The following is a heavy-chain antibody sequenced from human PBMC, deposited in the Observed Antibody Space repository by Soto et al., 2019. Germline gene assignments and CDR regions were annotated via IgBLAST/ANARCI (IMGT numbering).Heavy chain of an antibody. CDR1: GGSISSYY. CDR2: IYYSGST. D-gene: IGHD3-9*01. V-gene: IGHV4-59*01. Sequence: SETLSLTCTVSGGSISSYYWSWIRQPPGKGLEWIGYIYYSGSTNYNPSLKSRVTISVDTSKNQFSLKLSSVTAADTAVYYCARSFYDILTGYYFDYWGQGTLVTVSS. CDR3: ARSFYDILTGYYFDY. J-gene: IGHJ4*02.